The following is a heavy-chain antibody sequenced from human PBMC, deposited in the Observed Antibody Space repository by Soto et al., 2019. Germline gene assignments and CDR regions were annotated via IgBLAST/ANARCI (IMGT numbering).Heavy chain of an antibody. D-gene: IGHD4-17*01. CDR3: AKVYGDYGGGFVY. CDR2: ISGSGGST. Sequence: EVQLLESGGGLVQPGGSLRLSCSASGFTFSSYAMSWVRQAPGKGLEWVSAISGSGGSTYYADSVKGLFTISRDNSKNTLYLQMNSLRAEDTAVYYCAKVYGDYGGGFVYWGQGTLVTVSS. V-gene: IGHV3-23*01. J-gene: IGHJ4*02. CDR1: GFTFSSYA.